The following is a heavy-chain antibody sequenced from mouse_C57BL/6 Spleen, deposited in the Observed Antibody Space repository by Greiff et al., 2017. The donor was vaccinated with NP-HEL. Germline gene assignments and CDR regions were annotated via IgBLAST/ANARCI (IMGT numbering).Heavy chain of an antibody. CDR2: IRSKSNNYAT. CDR1: GFSFNTYA. D-gene: IGHD2-4*01. Sequence: EVKLMESGGGLVQPKGSLKLSCAASGFSFNTYAMNWVRQAPGKGLEWVARIRSKSNNYATYYADSVKDRFTISRDDSESMLYLQMNNLKTEDTAMYYCVRHTDYDYDGFAYWGQGTLVTVSA. V-gene: IGHV10-1*01. CDR3: VRHTDYDYDGFAY. J-gene: IGHJ3*01.